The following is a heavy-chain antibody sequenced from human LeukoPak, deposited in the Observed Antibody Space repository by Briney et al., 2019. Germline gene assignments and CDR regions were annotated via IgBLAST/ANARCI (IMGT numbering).Heavy chain of an antibody. J-gene: IGHJ4*02. CDR2: INHSGST. D-gene: IGHD4-17*01. Sequence: SETLSLTCAVYGGSFSGYYWSWIRQPPGKGLEWIGEINHSGSTNYNPSLKSRVTISVDTSKNQFSLKLSSVTAADTAVYYCARGLKTVTSYWGQGTLVTVSS. V-gene: IGHV4-34*01. CDR1: GGSFSGYY. CDR3: ARGLKTVTSY.